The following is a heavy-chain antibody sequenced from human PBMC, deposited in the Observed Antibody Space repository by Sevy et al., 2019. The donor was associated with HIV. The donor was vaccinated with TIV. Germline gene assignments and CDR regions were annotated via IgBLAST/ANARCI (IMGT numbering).Heavy chain of an antibody. V-gene: IGHV3-23*01. Sequence: GRSLRLSCAASGFTFSKYSMSWVRQPPGKGLEWVSTLSFGCGEINYADSVKGRFTISRDNSKSSVYLQMSNLRPEDTAVYYCAREGCTKPHDYWGQGTLVTVSS. CDR1: GFTFSKYS. CDR2: LSFGCGEI. CDR3: AREGCTKPHDY. J-gene: IGHJ4*02. D-gene: IGHD2-8*01.